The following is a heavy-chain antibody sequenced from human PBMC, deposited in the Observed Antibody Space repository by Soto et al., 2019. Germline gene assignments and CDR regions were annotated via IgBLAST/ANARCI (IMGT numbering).Heavy chain of an antibody. CDR3: ARSPDIVVVPAAKAYSDY. CDR1: GFTVSSNY. Sequence: GGSLRLSCAASGFTVSSNYMSWVRQAPGKGLEWVSVIYSGGSTYYADSVKGRFTISRDNSKNTLYLQMNSLRAEDTAVYYCARSPDIVVVPAAKAYSDYWGQGTLVTVSS. CDR2: IYSGGST. J-gene: IGHJ4*02. V-gene: IGHV3-66*01. D-gene: IGHD2-2*01.